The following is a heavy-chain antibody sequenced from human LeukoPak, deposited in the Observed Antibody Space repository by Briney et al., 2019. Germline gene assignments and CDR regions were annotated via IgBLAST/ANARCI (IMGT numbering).Heavy chain of an antibody. CDR2: IKQDESEK. J-gene: IGHJ3*02. Sequence: GGSLRLSCAASGFTFSSYWMSWVRQAPGKGLGWVANIKQDESEKYYVDSVKGRFTISRDNAKNSLYLQMNNLRAEDTAVYYCAKDYRYCTSTSCYGDDAFDIWGQGTMVSVSS. D-gene: IGHD2-2*01. CDR3: AKDYRYCTSTSCYGDDAFDI. V-gene: IGHV3-7*03. CDR1: GFTFSSYW.